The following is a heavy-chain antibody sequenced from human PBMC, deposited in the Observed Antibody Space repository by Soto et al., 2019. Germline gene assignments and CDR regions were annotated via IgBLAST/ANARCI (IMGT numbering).Heavy chain of an antibody. V-gene: IGHV4-30-4*01. D-gene: IGHD3-10*01. CDR2: LYYSGST. CDR1: GGSISSGDYY. Sequence: SETLSLTCTVSGGSISSGDYYWSWIRQPPGKGLEWIGYLYYSGSTYYNPSLKSRVTISVDTSKNQFSLKLSSVTAADTAVYYCARVDYSGSGRNYWGQGTLVTVSS. CDR3: ARVDYSGSGRNY. J-gene: IGHJ4*02.